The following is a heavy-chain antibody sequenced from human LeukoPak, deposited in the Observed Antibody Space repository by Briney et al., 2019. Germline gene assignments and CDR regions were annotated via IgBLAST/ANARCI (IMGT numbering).Heavy chain of an antibody. D-gene: IGHD1-26*01. CDR1: GGSIGSSSYY. V-gene: IGHV4-39*07. CDR3: ARLSGSYGSDAFDI. CDR2: IYYSGST. Sequence: SETLSLTCTVSGGSIGSSSYYWGWIRQPPGKGLEWIGSIYYSGSTYYNPSLKSRVTISVDTSKNQFSLKLSSVTAADTAVYYCARLSGSYGSDAFDIWGQGTMVTVSS. J-gene: IGHJ3*02.